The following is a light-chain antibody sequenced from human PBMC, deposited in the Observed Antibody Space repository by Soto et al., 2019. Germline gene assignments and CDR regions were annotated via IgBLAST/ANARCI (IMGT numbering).Light chain of an antibody. CDR1: QSVSSY. V-gene: IGKV3-11*01. CDR2: DAS. CDR3: QHRSNWPPWT. J-gene: IGKJ1*01. Sequence: EIVLTQSPATLSLSPGERATLSCRASQSVSSYLAWYQQKPGQAPRLLIYDASNRATGIPARFSGSGSGTYFTLTISSLEPEDFAVYYCQHRSNWPPWTFGQGTKVEIK.